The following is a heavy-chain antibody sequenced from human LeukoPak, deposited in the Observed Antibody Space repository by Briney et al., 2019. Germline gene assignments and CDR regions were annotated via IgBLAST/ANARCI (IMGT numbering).Heavy chain of an antibody. D-gene: IGHD3-9*01. CDR2: IYYSGST. J-gene: IGHJ5*02. Sequence: PSETLSLTCTVSGGSISSGDYYWSWIRQPPGKGLEWIGYIYYSGSTYYNPSLKSRVTISVDTSKNQFSLKLSSVTAADTAAYYCARVNILTGYGFDPWGQGTLVTVSS. CDR3: ARVNILTGYGFDP. V-gene: IGHV4-30-4*01. CDR1: GGSISSGDYY.